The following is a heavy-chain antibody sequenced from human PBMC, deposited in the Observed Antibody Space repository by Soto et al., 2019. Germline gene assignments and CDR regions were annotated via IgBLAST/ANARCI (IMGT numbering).Heavy chain of an antibody. V-gene: IGHV1-46*02. CDR3: ARELQFPHQETGMDV. Sequence: QVHLVQSGAAVKKPGASVKVSCKASGYTFENYYVHWVRQAPGQGLEWLAMIDPTGGRTTCAQKFQDRVTVTGDTSTSTVYMELSSLRSNDTALYYCARELQFPHQETGMDVWGQGTTVTVSS. CDR2: IDPTGGRT. CDR1: GYTFENYY. D-gene: IGHD2-15*01. J-gene: IGHJ6*02.